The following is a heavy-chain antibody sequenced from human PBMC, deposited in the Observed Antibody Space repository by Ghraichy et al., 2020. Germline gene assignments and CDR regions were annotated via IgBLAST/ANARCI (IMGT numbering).Heavy chain of an antibody. CDR3: ARWAGTAVGFNYWYFDF. D-gene: IGHD6-19*01. CDR1: SGSFSAFH. V-gene: IGHV4-34*01. J-gene: IGHJ2*01. Sequence: SQTLSLTCAVYSGSFSAFHWSWIRQPPGKGLEWIGEVDHSGSTSYNPSLKSRVTISVDTSNNQIYLKLTSVTAADTAVYYCARWAGTAVGFNYWYFDFWGRGALVTVAS. CDR2: VDHSGST.